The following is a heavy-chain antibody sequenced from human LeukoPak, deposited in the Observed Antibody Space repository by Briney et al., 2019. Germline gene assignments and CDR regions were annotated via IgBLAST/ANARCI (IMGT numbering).Heavy chain of an antibody. CDR2: VSPDGRST. Sequence: GGSLRLSCSASGFIFNNYWMHWVRQAPGKGLVWISRVSPDGRSTNYADSMKGRFTISRGNAKNTLYLQMNSLSAEDTAIYYCAKVDGTGNSVFDYWGQGTLVPVSS. CDR1: GFIFNNYW. CDR3: AKVDGTGNSVFDY. V-gene: IGHV3-74*01. J-gene: IGHJ4*02. D-gene: IGHD2-8*02.